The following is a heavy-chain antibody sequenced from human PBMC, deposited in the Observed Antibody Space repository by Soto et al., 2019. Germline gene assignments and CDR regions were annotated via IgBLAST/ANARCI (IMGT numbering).Heavy chain of an antibody. CDR2: ISYAGSNK. D-gene: IGHD3-16*01. Sequence: QVQLVESGGGVVQPGRSLRLSCAASGFTFSSYAMHWVRQAPGKGLEWVAVISYAGSNKYYADSVKGRFTISRDNSKNTLYLQMNSLRAEDTAVYYCARPEGAYEYVWGTFDYWGQGTLVTVSS. CDR1: GFTFSSYA. J-gene: IGHJ4*02. V-gene: IGHV3-30-3*01. CDR3: ARPEGAYEYVWGTFDY.